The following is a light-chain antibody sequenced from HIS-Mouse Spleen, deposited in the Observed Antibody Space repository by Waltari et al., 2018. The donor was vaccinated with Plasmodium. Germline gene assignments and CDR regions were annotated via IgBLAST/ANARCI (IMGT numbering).Light chain of an antibody. CDR3: QVWDSSSDHYV. Sequence: SYVLTQPPSVSVAPGQTARITCGGNNIGSKSVHWYQQKPGQAPLLVVYDDSDRPSVIPERFFGSNSGNTATLTISRVEAGDEADYYCQVWDSSSDHYVFGTVTKVTVL. J-gene: IGLJ1*01. CDR1: NIGSKS. CDR2: DDS. V-gene: IGLV3-21*02.